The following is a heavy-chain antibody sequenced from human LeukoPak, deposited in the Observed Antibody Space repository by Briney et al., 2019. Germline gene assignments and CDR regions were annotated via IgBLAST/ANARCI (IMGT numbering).Heavy chain of an antibody. Sequence: GGSLRLSCAASGFTFSSYGMHWVRQAPGRGLEWVAFIRYDGINTYYTDSVKGRFTISRDNSNNTLYVQMNSLRGEDTAVYYCAKGLTTLTTGDVAFDVWGQGTMVTVSS. CDR2: IRYDGINT. CDR1: GFTFSSYG. J-gene: IGHJ3*01. D-gene: IGHD4-17*01. V-gene: IGHV3-30*02. CDR3: AKGLTTLTTGDVAFDV.